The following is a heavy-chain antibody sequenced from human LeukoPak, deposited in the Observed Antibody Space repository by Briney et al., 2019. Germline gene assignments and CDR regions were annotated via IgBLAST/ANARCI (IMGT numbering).Heavy chain of an antibody. D-gene: IGHD3-9*01. V-gene: IGHV1-18*01. CDR2: ISAYNGNT. J-gene: IGHJ4*02. Sequence: ASVKVSCKASGYTFTSYGISWVRQAPGQGLEWMGWISAYNGNTNYAQKLQGRVTMTTDTSTSTAYMELRSLRSDDTAVYYCARGHPRYYDILTGYYIWGQGTPVTVSS. CDR3: ARGHPRYYDILTGYYI. CDR1: GYTFTSYG.